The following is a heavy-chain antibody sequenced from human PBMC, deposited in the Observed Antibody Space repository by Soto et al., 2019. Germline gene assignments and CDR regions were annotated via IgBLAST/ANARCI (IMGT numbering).Heavy chain of an antibody. V-gene: IGHV4-30-2*01. D-gene: IGHD1-20*01. CDR2: IYHSGST. CDR1: GGSISSGGYS. CDR3: ARVRSITGTQPDYYYYYYGMDV. Sequence: SETLSLTCAVSGGSISSGGYSWSWIRQPPGKGLEWIGYIYHSGSTYYNPSLKSRVTISVDRSKNQFSLKLSSVTAADTAVYYCARVRSITGTQPDYYYYYYGMDVWGQGTTVTVSS. J-gene: IGHJ6*02.